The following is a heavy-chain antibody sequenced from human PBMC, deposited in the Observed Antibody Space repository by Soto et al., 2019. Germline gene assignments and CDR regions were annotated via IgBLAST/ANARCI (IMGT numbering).Heavy chain of an antibody. V-gene: IGHV3-48*01. CDR3: ARDGYYDSSGYYEPHRGLN. D-gene: IGHD3-22*01. Sequence: PGGSLRLSCAASGFTFSSYSMNWVRQAPGKGLEWVSYISSSSSTIYYADSVKGRFTISRDNAKNSLYLQMNSLRAEDTAVYYCARDGYYDSSGYYEPHRGLNWGQGTLVTVSS. J-gene: IGHJ4*02. CDR2: ISSSSSTI. CDR1: GFTFSSYS.